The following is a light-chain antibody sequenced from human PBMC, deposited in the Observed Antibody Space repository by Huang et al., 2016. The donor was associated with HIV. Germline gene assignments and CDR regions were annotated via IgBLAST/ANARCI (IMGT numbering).Light chain of an antibody. V-gene: IGKV3D-20*01. J-gene: IGKJ2*01. CDR2: DTS. CDR1: RSVRNNY. CDR3: QQYSSSPYT. Sequence: EILLTQSPGTLSLSPGQRATLSCGASRSVRNNYLAWYQHKPGLAPRLLIYDTSKRATGIPDRCSGSGSGSDFTLTISRLEPEDFAVYYCQQYSSSPYTFGQGTKL.